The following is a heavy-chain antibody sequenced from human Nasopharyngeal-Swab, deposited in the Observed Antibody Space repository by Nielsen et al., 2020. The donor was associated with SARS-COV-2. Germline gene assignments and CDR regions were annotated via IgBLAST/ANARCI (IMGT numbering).Heavy chain of an antibody. CDR2: ISYDGSNK. D-gene: IGHD3-22*01. J-gene: IGHJ4*02. CDR3: AKDEVVVVYYYTFDY. V-gene: IGHV3-30*18. CDR1: GFTFSSCG. Sequence: GGSLRLSCAASGFTFSSCGMHWVRQAPGKGLEWVAVISYDGSNKYYADSVKGRFTISRDNSKNTLYLQMNSLRAEDTAVYYCAKDEVVVVYYYTFDYWGQGTLVTVSS.